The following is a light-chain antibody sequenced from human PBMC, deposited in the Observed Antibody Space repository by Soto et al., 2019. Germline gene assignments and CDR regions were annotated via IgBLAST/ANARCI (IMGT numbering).Light chain of an antibody. J-gene: IGKJ1*01. CDR3: QQYGSSPQT. CDR2: AAS. CDR1: QSLLHSNGYNY. Sequence: DIVVTQSPLTMPVTPGETTSISCRSSQSLLHSNGYNYLAWFQQKPGQAPRLLIYAASSRATGIPDRFSGSGSGTDFTLTISRLEPEDFAVYYCQQYGSSPQTFGQGTKVDIK. V-gene: IGKV3-20*01.